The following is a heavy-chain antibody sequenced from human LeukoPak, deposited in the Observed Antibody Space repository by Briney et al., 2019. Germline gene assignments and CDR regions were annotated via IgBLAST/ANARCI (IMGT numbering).Heavy chain of an antibody. CDR2: IYWDNDK. V-gene: IGHV2-5*02. Sequence: SGPTLVKPTQTLTLTCTFSGFSLSTSGVGVGWIRQPPGRALEWLAVIYWDNDKRYSPSLKSRLTITKDTSKNQVVLTMTNMDPVDTATYYCAHRVSGAPSWKAGHFDYWGQGTLVTVSS. CDR3: AHRVSGAPSWKAGHFDY. D-gene: IGHD2-2*01. CDR1: GFSLSTSGVG. J-gene: IGHJ4*02.